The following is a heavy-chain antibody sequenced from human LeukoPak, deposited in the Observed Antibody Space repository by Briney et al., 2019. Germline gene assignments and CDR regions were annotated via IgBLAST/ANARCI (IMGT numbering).Heavy chain of an antibody. V-gene: IGHV4-4*07. CDR1: GGSISSYY. CDR3: ASDVKSIGDAFDI. CDR2: IYTSGSA. Sequence: SETLYLTCTVSGGSISSYYWSWIRQPAGKGLEWIGHIYTSGSATYNPSLKSRVTMSVDTSKNQFSLKLSSVTAADTAVYYCASDVKSIGDAFDIWGQGTMVTVSS. J-gene: IGHJ3*02. D-gene: IGHD2-21*01.